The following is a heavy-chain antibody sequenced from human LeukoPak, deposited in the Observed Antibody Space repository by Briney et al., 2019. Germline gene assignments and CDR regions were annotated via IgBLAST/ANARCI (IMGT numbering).Heavy chain of an antibody. V-gene: IGHV4-59*01. D-gene: IGHD1-1*01. Sequence: SETLSLTCTVSGGSISSYYWNWIRQPPGKGLEWIGYIYYSGSTNSNPSLKSRVTISVDTSKNQFSLKLSSVTAADTAVYYCARENGNFYYLDYWGQGTLVTVSS. CDR3: ARENGNFYYLDY. CDR2: IYYSGST. J-gene: IGHJ4*02. CDR1: GGSISSYY.